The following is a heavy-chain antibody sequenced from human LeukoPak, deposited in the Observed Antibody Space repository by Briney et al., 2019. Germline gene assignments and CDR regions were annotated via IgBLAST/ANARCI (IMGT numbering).Heavy chain of an antibody. D-gene: IGHD3-22*01. Sequence: GGSLRLSCAASGFTFSSYGMHWVRQAPGKGLEWVAFIRYDGSNKDYADSVKGRCTISRDNSKNTLYLQMNSLRAEDTAVYYCARESDDSSGYHFDYWGQGTLVTVSS. CDR2: IRYDGSNK. CDR1: GFTFSSYG. V-gene: IGHV3-30*02. J-gene: IGHJ4*02. CDR3: ARESDDSSGYHFDY.